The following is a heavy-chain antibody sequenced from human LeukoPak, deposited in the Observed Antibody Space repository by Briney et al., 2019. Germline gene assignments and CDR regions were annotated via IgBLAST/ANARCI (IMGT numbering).Heavy chain of an antibody. Sequence: SETLSLTCTVSGGSISSHYWSWIRQPPGKGLEWIGYIYYSGSTNYNPSLKSRVTISVDTSKNQFSLKLSSVTAADTAVYCCARGDYDFWSGFGWFDPWGQGTLVSVSS. D-gene: IGHD3-3*01. CDR1: GGSISSHY. V-gene: IGHV4-59*11. CDR3: ARGDYDFWSGFGWFDP. CDR2: IYYSGST. J-gene: IGHJ5*02.